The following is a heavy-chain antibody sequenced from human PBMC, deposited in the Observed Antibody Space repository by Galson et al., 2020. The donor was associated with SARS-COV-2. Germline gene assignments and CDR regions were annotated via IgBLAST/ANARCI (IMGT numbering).Heavy chain of an antibody. CDR3: ARDFVPVVRGVIQYYYYGMDV. V-gene: IGHV3-30-3*01. Sequence: TGGSLRLSCAASGFTFSSYAMHWVRQAPGKGLEWVAVISYDGSNKYYADSVKGRFTISRDNSKNTLYLQMNSLRAEDTAVYYCARDFVPVVRGVIQYYYYGMDVWGQGTTVNVS. CDR2: ISYDGSNK. D-gene: IGHD3-10*01. CDR1: GFTFSSYA. J-gene: IGHJ6*02.